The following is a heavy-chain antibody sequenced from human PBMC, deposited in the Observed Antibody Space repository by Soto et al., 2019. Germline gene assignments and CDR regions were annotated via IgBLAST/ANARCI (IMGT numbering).Heavy chain of an antibody. V-gene: IGHV3-23*01. CDR3: ARRTAVRNFDY. CDR1: GFVFSHYA. CDR2: VSENSDYT. Sequence: EVQLLESGGGLVQPGGSLTVSCAASGFVFSHYAMTWVRQAPGKGLEWVSTVSENSDYTSYADSVKGRFTISRDNSKNTVFVQMNSLRAEDTAVYYCARRTAVRNFDYWGQGTLVTVSS. D-gene: IGHD6-19*01. J-gene: IGHJ4*02.